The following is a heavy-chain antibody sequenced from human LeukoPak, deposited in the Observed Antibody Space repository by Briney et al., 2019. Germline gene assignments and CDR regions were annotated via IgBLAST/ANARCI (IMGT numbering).Heavy chain of an antibody. CDR3: ARESNSVAGYFDY. V-gene: IGHV3-23*01. CDR2: ISGSGDDT. Sequence: GGSLRLSCAASGFTFNKYVVSWVRQAPGKGLEWVSSISGSGDDTYYADSVKGRFTISRDNSKNTLYLQMNSLRAEDTAVYYCARESNSVAGYFDYWGQGTLVTVSS. CDR1: GFTFNKYV. J-gene: IGHJ4*02. D-gene: IGHD6-19*01.